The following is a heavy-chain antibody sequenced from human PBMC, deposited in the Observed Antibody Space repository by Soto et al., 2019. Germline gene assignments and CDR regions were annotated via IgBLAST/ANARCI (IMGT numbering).Heavy chain of an antibody. CDR3: ARGNHYYYYMDV. CDR1: GYTFTSYA. V-gene: IGHV1-3*01. Sequence: ASVKVSCKASGYTFTSYAMHWVRQAPGQRLEWMGWINAGNGNTKYSQKFQGRVTITRDTSASTAYMELSSLRSEDTAVYYCARGNHYYYYMDVWGKGTKVTVSS. J-gene: IGHJ6*03. CDR2: INAGNGNT.